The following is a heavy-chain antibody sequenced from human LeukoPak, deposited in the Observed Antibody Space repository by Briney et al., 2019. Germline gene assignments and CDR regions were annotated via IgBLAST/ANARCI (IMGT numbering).Heavy chain of an antibody. CDR1: GYTFTSYG. CDR3: ARGAADYDFWSGSMDWFDP. J-gene: IGHJ5*02. CDR2: ISAYNGNT. Sequence: ASVKVSCKASGYTFTSYGISWVRQAPGQGLEWMGWISAYNGNTNYAQKFQGRVTITADKSTSTAYVELSSLRSEDTAVYYCARGAADYDFWSGSMDWFDPWGQGTLATVSS. V-gene: IGHV1-18*01. D-gene: IGHD3-3*01.